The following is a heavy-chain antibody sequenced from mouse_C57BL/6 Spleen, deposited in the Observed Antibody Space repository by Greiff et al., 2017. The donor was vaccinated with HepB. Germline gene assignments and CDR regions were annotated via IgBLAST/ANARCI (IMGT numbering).Heavy chain of an antibody. CDR1: GYTFTSYW. D-gene: IGHD2-3*01. CDR2: IDPSDSYT. V-gene: IGHV1-69*01. CDR3: AREKTDGYFFAY. J-gene: IGHJ3*01. Sequence: VQLQQPGAELVMPGASVKLSCKASGYTFTSYWMHWVKQRPGQGLEWIGEIDPSDSYTNYNQKFKGKSTLTVDKSSSTAYMQLSSLTSEDSAVYYCAREKTDGYFFAYWGQGTLVTVSA.